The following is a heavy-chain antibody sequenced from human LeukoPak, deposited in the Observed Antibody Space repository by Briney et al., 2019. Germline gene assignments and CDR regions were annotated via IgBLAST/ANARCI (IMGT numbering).Heavy chain of an antibody. CDR3: ARADHHSIDY. CDR1: GFTFSDYY. CDR2: INQDGSGT. Sequence: PGGSLRLSCAASGFTFSDYYMSWIRQAPGKGLEWVANINQDGSGTYYVDSVKGRFTISRDNAKNSLFLQLTTLRVDDTAVYYCARADHHSIDYWGQGTLVTVSS. V-gene: IGHV3-7*01. J-gene: IGHJ4*02.